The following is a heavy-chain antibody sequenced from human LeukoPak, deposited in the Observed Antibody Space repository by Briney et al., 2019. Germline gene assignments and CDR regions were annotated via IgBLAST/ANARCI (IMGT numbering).Heavy chain of an antibody. J-gene: IGHJ4*02. D-gene: IGHD3-10*01. Sequence: SETLSLTCTVSGGSISSYYWSWLRQSPGKGLEWIGHIYFSGRTTYNPSLGSRLTISADTSTSQLSLKLSSVTAADTAVYYCARHKPTGSYPLELWGQGTLVTVSS. CDR3: ARHKPTGSYPLEL. CDR1: GGSISSYY. CDR2: IYFSGRT. V-gene: IGHV4-59*08.